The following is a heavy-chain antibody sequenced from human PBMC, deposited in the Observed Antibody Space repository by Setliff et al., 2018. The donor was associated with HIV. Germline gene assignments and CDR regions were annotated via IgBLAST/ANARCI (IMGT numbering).Heavy chain of an antibody. V-gene: IGHV7-4-1*02. J-gene: IGHJ5*02. Sequence: GASVKVSCKASGYTFINYAMNWVRQAPGQGLEWMGWINTQTGSPTYAQAFTGRFVFSVDTSVTTAYLQISGLKADDTAVYYCARGLSHYDYVWGSFLLGPRGGNWFDPWGQGTLVTVSS. D-gene: IGHD3-16*01. CDR1: GYTFINYA. CDR2: INTQTGSP. CDR3: ARGLSHYDYVWGSFLLGPRGGNWFDP.